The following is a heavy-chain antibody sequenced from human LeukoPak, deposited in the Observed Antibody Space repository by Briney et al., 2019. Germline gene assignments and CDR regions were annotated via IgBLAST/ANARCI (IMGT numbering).Heavy chain of an antibody. CDR2: INPNSGGT. Sequence: ASVKVSCKASGYTFTGYYMHWVRQAPGQGLEWMGWINPNSGGTNYAQKFQGRVTMTRDTSISTAYMELSRLRSDDTAVYYCARDLGSSGWDNWFDPWGQGTLVTVSS. D-gene: IGHD6-19*01. CDR1: GYTFTGYY. V-gene: IGHV1-2*02. CDR3: ARDLGSSGWDNWFDP. J-gene: IGHJ5*02.